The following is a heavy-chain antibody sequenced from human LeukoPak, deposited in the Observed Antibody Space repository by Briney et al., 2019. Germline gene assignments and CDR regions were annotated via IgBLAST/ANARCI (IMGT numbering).Heavy chain of an antibody. Sequence: PGGSLRLSCAASRLTFRSYDMSWVRQAPGKGLEWVSSFSGSGGSTHYADSVKGRFTISRDNSKDSLYMQMNSLRAEDTAVYYCAKQSRPATTLGGSWYFDFWGQGTLVTVSS. V-gene: IGHV3-23*01. J-gene: IGHJ4*02. D-gene: IGHD6-25*01. CDR3: AKQSRPATTLGGSWYFDF. CDR1: RLTFRSYD. CDR2: FSGSGGST.